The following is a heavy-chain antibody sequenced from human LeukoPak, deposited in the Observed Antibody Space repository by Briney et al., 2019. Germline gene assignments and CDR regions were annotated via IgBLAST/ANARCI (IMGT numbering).Heavy chain of an antibody. CDR3: ARGFTTVTTDY. CDR2: IYYSGST. Sequence: SETLSLTCTVSGGSINNYFWTWIRQPPGKGLEWIGSIYYSGSTYYNPSLKSRVTISVDTSKNQFSLKLSSVTAADTAVYYCARGFTTVTTDYWGQGTLVTVSS. J-gene: IGHJ4*02. V-gene: IGHV4-39*07. CDR1: GGSINNYF. D-gene: IGHD4-17*01.